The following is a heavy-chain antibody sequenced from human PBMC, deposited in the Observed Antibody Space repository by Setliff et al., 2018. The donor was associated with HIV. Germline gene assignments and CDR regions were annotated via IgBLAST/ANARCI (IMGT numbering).Heavy chain of an antibody. Sequence: GASVKVSCKASGHSFTTYFLHWVRQAPGQGLEWMGIINLSSGATTYAQRFQGRVTMTSDTSTSTVYMELSSLTSEDTAVYYCARDRSSGWSFYYGMDVWGQGTTVTVSS. J-gene: IGHJ6*02. D-gene: IGHD6-19*01. CDR1: GHSFTTYF. CDR3: ARDRSSGWSFYYGMDV. CDR2: INLSSGAT. V-gene: IGHV1-46*01.